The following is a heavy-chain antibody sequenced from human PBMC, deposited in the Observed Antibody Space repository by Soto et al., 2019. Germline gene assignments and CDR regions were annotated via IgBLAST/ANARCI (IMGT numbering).Heavy chain of an antibody. CDR3: ARKKDLTTVTRNYYYGMDV. CDR1: GYTFTGYY. V-gene: IGHV1-2*02. Sequence: VASVKVSCKASGYTFTGYYMHWVRQAPGQGLEWMGWINPNSGGTNYAQKFQGRVTMTRDTSISTAYMELSRLRSDDTAVYYCARKKDLTTVTRNYYYGMDVWGQGTTVIVYS. D-gene: IGHD4-17*01. J-gene: IGHJ6*02. CDR2: INPNSGGT.